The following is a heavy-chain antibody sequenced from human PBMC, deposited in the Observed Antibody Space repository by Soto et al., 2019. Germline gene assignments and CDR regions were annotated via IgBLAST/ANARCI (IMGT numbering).Heavy chain of an antibody. CDR1: GYTLTELS. CDR3: ATDREYFAAFDI. CDR2: FDPEDGET. V-gene: IGHV1-24*01. Sequence: AASVKVSCKVSGYTLTELSMHWVRQAPGKGLEWMGGFDPEDGETIYAQKFQGRVTMTEDTSTDTAYMELSSLRSEDTAVYYCATDREYFAAFDIWGQGTMVTVSS. D-gene: IGHD6-6*01. J-gene: IGHJ3*02.